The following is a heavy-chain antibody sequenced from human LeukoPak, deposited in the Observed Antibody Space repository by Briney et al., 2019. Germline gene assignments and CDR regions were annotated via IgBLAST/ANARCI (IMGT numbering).Heavy chain of an antibody. CDR3: ARGYSSGWYGPDFDY. D-gene: IGHD6-19*01. V-gene: IGHV3-23*01. CDR2: ISGSGGST. Sequence: GGSLRLSCAASGFTFSSYAMSWVRQAPGKGLEWVSAISGSGGSTYYADSVKGRFTISRDNSKNTLYLQMNSLRAEDTAVYYCARGYSSGWYGPDFDYWGQGTLVTVSS. J-gene: IGHJ4*02. CDR1: GFTFSSYA.